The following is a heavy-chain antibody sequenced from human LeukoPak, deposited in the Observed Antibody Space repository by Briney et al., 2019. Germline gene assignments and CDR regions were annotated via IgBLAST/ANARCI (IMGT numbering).Heavy chain of an antibody. Sequence: GGSLRLSCAASGFTFNSFAMSWVRQAPGKGLEWVSGISSSGGSTFYADSVKGRFTVSRDNSKDTLYLQMNSLRAEDTALYYCARDPGGWSFDYWGQGTLVTVSS. J-gene: IGHJ4*02. D-gene: IGHD1-14*01. CDR3: ARDPGGWSFDY. CDR2: ISSSGGST. V-gene: IGHV3-23*01. CDR1: GFTFNSFA.